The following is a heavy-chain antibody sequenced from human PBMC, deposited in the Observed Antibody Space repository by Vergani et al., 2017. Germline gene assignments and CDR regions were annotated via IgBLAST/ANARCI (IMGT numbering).Heavy chain of an antibody. CDR1: GGTFSSYA. V-gene: IGHV1-69*13. D-gene: IGHD2-21*02. J-gene: IGHJ4*02. CDR3: ASNSPYCGGDCYFDY. CDR2: IIPIFGTA. Sequence: QVQLVQSGAEVKKPGSSVKVSCKASGGTFSSYAISWVRQAPGQGLELMGRIIPIFGTANYAQTFQGRVTITADESTSTAYMELSSLRSEDTAVYYCASNSPYCGGDCYFDYWGQGTLVTVSS.